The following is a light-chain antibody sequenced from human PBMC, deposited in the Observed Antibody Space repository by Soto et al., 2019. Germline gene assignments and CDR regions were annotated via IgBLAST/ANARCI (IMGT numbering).Light chain of an antibody. J-gene: IGLJ1*01. V-gene: IGLV2-14*01. CDR1: SSDVGGYNY. CDR2: EVS. Sequence: QSALTQPASVSGSSGQSITISCTGTSSDVGGYNYVSWYQQYPGKAPKLMIYEVSNRPSGVSNRFSGSKSGNTASLTISGLQAEDEADYYCSSDTSISTYVFGTGTKVTVL. CDR3: SSDTSISTYV.